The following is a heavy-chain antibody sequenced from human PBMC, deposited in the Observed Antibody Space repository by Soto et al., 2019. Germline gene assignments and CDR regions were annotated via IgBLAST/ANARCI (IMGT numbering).Heavy chain of an antibody. V-gene: IGHV4-4*02. Sequence: QVQLQESGPGLVKPSGTLSLTCAVSGGSISSSNWWSWVRQPPGKGLEWIGEIYHSGSTNYNPSLKRRVTISVDKSKTQFSLKLSSVTAADTAVYYCARSPRYCSGGSCYPYYFDYWGQGTLVTVSS. D-gene: IGHD2-15*01. J-gene: IGHJ4*02. CDR1: GGSISSSNW. CDR3: ARSPRYCSGGSCYPYYFDY. CDR2: IYHSGST.